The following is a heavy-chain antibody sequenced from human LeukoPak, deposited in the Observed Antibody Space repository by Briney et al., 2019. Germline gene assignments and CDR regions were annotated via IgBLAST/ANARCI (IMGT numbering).Heavy chain of an antibody. CDR2: INPNSGAT. CDR3: ARGIYSYTTPFDY. CDR1: GYTFTDPY. D-gene: IGHD3-16*02. Sequence: GASVKVSCKASGYTFTDPYIHWVRQAPGQGPEWMGWINPNSGATNYAQKFQGRVTMTRDRTISTVYMELTRLGSDDAAVYYCARGIYSYTTPFDYWGQGTLVTVSS. J-gene: IGHJ4*02. V-gene: IGHV1-2*02.